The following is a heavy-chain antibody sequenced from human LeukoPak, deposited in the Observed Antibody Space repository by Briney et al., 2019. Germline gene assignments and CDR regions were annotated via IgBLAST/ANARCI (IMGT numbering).Heavy chain of an antibody. CDR1: GYTFTSYY. J-gene: IGHJ4*02. CDR2: INPNSGGT. Sequence: ASVKVSCKASGYTFTSYYMHWVRQAPGQGLEWMGWINPNSGGTNYAQKFQGRVTMTRDTSISTAYMELSRLRSDDTAVYYCARETSSGWYYFDYWGQGTLVTVSS. V-gene: IGHV1-2*02. CDR3: ARETSSGWYYFDY. D-gene: IGHD6-19*01.